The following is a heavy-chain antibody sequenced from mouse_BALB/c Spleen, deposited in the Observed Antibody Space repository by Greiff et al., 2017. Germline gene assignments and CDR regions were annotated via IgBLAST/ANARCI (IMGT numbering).Heavy chain of an antibody. CDR3: ARGVYGYDAMDY. D-gene: IGHD1-2*01. CDR2: INSNGGST. J-gene: IGHJ4*01. V-gene: IGHV5-6-3*01. CDR1: GFTFSSYG. Sequence: DVKLVESGGGLVQPGGSLKLSCAASGFTFSSYGMSWVRQTPDKRLELVATINSNGGSTYYPDSVKGRFTISRDNAKNTLYLQMSSLKSEDTAMYYCARGVYGYDAMDYWGQGTSVTVSS.